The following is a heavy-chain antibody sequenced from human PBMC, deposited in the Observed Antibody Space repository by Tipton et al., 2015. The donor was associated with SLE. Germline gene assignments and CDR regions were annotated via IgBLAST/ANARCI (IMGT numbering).Heavy chain of an antibody. V-gene: IGHV4-39*07. J-gene: IGHJ4*02. CDR1: GGSIRSSTYY. CDR2: LDYSGST. CDR3: ARAVGGTSGYLDY. D-gene: IGHD2-8*01. Sequence: LRLSCTVSGGSIRSSTYYWGWIRQPPGKRLEWIGSLDYSGSTYYNPSLKSRINISVDTSKTQFSRKLSSVTAADTGVYYCARAVGGTSGYLDYWGLGTLFTVSS.